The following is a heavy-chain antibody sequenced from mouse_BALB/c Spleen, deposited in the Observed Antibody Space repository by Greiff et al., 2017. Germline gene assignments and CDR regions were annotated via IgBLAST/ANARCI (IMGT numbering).Heavy chain of an antibody. CDR1: GYSITSDYA. CDR3: ARSGDYYGSSYGAMDY. J-gene: IGHJ4*01. D-gene: IGHD1-1*01. Sequence: VQLKQSGPGLVKPSQSLSLTCTVTGYSITSDYAWNWIRQFPGNKLEWMGYISYSGSTSYNPSLKSRISITRDTSKNQFFLQLNSVTTEDTATYYCARSGDYYGSSYGAMDYWGQGTSVTVSS. CDR2: ISYSGST. V-gene: IGHV3-2*02.